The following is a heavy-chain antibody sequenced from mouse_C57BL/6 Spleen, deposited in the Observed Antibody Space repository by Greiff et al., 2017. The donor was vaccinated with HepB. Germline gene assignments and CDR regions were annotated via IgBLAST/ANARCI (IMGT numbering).Heavy chain of an antibody. CDR1: GYTFTSYW. CDR2: IHPNSGST. CDR3: ARTTTPQGWYFDV. V-gene: IGHV1-64*01. Sequence: QVQLQQPGAELVKPGASVKLSCKASGYTFTSYWMHWVKQRPGQGLEWIGMIHPNSGSTNYNEKFKSKATLTVDKSSSTAYMQLSSLTSEDSAVYYCARTTTPQGWYFDVWGTGTTVTVSS. D-gene: IGHD1-1*01. J-gene: IGHJ1*03.